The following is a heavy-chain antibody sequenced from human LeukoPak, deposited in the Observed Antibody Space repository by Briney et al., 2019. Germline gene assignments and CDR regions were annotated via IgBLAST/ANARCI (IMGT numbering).Heavy chain of an antibody. V-gene: IGHV3-23*01. J-gene: IGHJ2*01. D-gene: IGHD4-17*01. CDR2: ISGSGGST. CDR1: GFTFSSYA. Sequence: AGGSLRLSCAASGFTFSSYAMSWVRQAPGKGLEWVSAISGSGGSTYYADSVKGRFTISRDNSKNTLYLQMNSLRAEDTAVYYCAKSSYGDKYWYFDLWGRGTLVTVSS. CDR3: AKSSYGDKYWYFDL.